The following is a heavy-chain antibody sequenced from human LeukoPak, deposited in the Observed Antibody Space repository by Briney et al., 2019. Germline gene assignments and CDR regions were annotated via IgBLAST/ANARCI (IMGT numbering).Heavy chain of an antibody. CDR2: IYYRSKWYN. Sequence: SQTLSLTCAISGDSVSSNSAAWNWIRQSPSRGLEWLGRIYYRSKWYNDYAVSVKSRITINPDTSKNQFSLQLNSVTPEDTAVYYCAQEIGSRDHRYFDLWGRGTLVTVSS. J-gene: IGHJ2*01. V-gene: IGHV6-1*01. CDR3: AQEIGSRDHRYFDL. D-gene: IGHD1-14*01. CDR1: GDSVSSNSAA.